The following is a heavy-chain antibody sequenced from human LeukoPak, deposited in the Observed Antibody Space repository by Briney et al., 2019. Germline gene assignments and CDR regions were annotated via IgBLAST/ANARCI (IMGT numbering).Heavy chain of an antibody. Sequence: PSETLSLTCAVYGGSFSGYYWSWIRQPPGKGLEWIGEINHSGSTNYNPSLKSRVTISVDTSKNQFSLKLSSVTAADTAVYYCARGYYGSGSYFDYWGQGTLVTVSS. CDR3: ARGYYGSGSYFDY. CDR1: GGSFSGYY. D-gene: IGHD3-10*01. V-gene: IGHV4-34*01. CDR2: INHSGST. J-gene: IGHJ4*02.